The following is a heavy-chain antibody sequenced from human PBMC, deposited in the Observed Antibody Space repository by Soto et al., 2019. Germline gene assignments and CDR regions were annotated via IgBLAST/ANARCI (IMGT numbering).Heavy chain of an antibody. CDR1: GGSISSYY. CDR3: ARVEERVAMPSGY. Sequence: QVQLQESGPGLVKPSETLSLTCTVSGGSISSYYWSWIRKPPGKGLEWIGYIYYSGSTNYNPSLKSRVTISVDTSKNQFSLKLSSVSAADTAVYYWARVEERVAMPSGYWGQGTLVTVSS. CDR2: IYYSGST. J-gene: IGHJ4*02. V-gene: IGHV4-59*01. D-gene: IGHD2-2*01.